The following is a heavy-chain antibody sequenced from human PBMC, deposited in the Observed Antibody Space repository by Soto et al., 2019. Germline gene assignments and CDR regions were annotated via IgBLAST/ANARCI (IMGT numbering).Heavy chain of an antibody. D-gene: IGHD3-9*01. CDR2: IYYSGST. CDR1: GGSISSSSYY. Sequence: SETLSLTCTVSGGSISSSSYYWGWIRQPPGKGLEWIGSIYYSGSTYYNPSLKSRVTISVDTSKNQFSLKLSSVTAADTAVYYCARDTAPRDYDILTGYYRKLYGMDVWGQGTTVNVSS. CDR3: ARDTAPRDYDILTGYYRKLYGMDV. J-gene: IGHJ6*02. V-gene: IGHV4-39*02.